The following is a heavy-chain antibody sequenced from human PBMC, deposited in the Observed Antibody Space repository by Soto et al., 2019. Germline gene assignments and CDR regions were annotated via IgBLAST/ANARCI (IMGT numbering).Heavy chain of an antibody. CDR1: GFTFSSFA. CDR3: AKDPPYYYDSSDSDYFDY. J-gene: IGHJ4*02. CDR2: ISGSGGST. Sequence: PWGSLRLSCAASGFTFSSFAMSWVRQAPGKGLEWVSAISGSGGSTYYADSVKGRFTISRDNSKNTLYLQMNSLRAEDTAVYYCAKDPPYYYDSSDSDYFDYWGQGTLVTVSS. D-gene: IGHD3-22*01. V-gene: IGHV3-23*01.